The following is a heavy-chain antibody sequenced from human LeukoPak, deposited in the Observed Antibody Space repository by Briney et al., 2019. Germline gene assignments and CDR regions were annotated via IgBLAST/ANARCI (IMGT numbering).Heavy chain of an antibody. CDR1: GGSFSGYY. Sequence: SETLSLTCAVYGGSFSGYYWSWIRQPPGKGLEWIGEINHSGSTNYNPSLKSRVTISVDTSKNQFSLKLSSVTAADTAVYYCARQKRRSSSWPNWFDPWGQGTLVTVSS. V-gene: IGHV4-34*01. D-gene: IGHD6-13*01. CDR2: INHSGST. J-gene: IGHJ5*02. CDR3: ARQKRRSSSWPNWFDP.